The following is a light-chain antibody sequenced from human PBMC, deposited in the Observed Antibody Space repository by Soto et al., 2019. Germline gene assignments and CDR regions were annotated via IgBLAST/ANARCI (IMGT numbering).Light chain of an antibody. CDR2: TNI. Sequence: QSVLTQPPSVSGAPGQRVTISCTGSGSNIGAGYDVYWYQQLPGTAPKLLIYTNINRPSGVPDRFSGSKSGTSASLAITGLQAEDEADYYCQSFDSSLSAVVFGGGTKLTVL. J-gene: IGLJ2*01. CDR1: GSNIGAGYD. CDR3: QSFDSSLSAVV. V-gene: IGLV1-40*01.